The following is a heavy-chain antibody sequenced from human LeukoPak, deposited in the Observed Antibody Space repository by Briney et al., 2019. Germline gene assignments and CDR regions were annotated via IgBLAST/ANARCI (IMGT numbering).Heavy chain of an antibody. J-gene: IGHJ4*02. D-gene: IGHD1-1*01. Sequence: GGSLRLSCAASGFTFSSYSMNWVRQAPGKGLEWVSFIGSSSNFIYYADSVKGRFTISRDNAKNSLYLQMNSLRAEDTAVYYCARLSNWDWGQGTLVTVSS. CDR2: IGSSSNFI. CDR1: GFTFSSYS. V-gene: IGHV3-21*01. CDR3: ARLSNWD.